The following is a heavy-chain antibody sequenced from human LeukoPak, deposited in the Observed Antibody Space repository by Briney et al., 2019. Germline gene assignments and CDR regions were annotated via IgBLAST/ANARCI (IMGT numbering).Heavy chain of an antibody. D-gene: IGHD6-19*01. CDR1: GFIFSSYG. V-gene: IGHV3-30*02. CDR3: ASNRAVAGSFYSFDY. Sequence: GGSLRLSCAASGFIFSSYGMHWDRQAPGKGLEWVAFIRYDGSNEYYADSVKGRFTISRDNSKNTLYVQMNSLRPEDTAEYYCASNRAVAGSFYSFDYWGQGTLVTVSS. CDR2: IRYDGSNE. J-gene: IGHJ4*02.